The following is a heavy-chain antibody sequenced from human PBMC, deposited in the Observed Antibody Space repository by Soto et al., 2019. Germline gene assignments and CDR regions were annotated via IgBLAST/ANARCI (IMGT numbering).Heavy chain of an antibody. J-gene: IGHJ6*03. CDR3: AKDLRYCSSTSCPWYYYMDV. CDR2: ISGSGGST. CDR1: GFTFSSYA. Sequence: EVQLLESGGGLVQPGGSLRLSCAASGFTFSSYAMSWVRQAPGKGLEWVSAISGSGGSTYYADSVKGRFTISRDNSKNTLYMQMNSLRAEDTAVYYCAKDLRYCSSTSCPWYYYMDVWGKGTPVTVSS. V-gene: IGHV3-23*01. D-gene: IGHD2-2*01.